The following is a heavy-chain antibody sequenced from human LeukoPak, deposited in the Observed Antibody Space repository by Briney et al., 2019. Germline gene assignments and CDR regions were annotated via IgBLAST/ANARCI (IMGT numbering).Heavy chain of an antibody. Sequence: GGSLRLSCAASGFTFSSYGMSWVRQAPGKGLEWVSAISGSGGSTYYADSVKGRFTISRDNSKNTLYLQMNSLRAEDTAVYYCAKRTFLRGYSYGYGEGSFDYRGQGTLVTVSS. D-gene: IGHD5-18*01. CDR3: AKRTFLRGYSYGYGEGSFDY. V-gene: IGHV3-23*01. J-gene: IGHJ4*02. CDR1: GFTFSSYG. CDR2: ISGSGGST.